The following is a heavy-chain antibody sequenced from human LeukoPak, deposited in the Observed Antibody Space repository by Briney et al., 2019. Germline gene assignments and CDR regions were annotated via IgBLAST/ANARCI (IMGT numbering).Heavy chain of an antibody. CDR2: ISDSAYST. V-gene: IGHV3-23*01. D-gene: IGHD6-13*01. CDR1: GFTFTSYA. Sequence: GGSLRLSCAASGFTFTSYAMSWVRQAPGKGLEWVSAISDSAYSTFYADSVKGRFTISRDDSQNTLYLQMNSLRAEDTAVYYCAKEASSSWTGYFDYWGQGTLVTVSS. J-gene: IGHJ4*02. CDR3: AKEASSSWTGYFDY.